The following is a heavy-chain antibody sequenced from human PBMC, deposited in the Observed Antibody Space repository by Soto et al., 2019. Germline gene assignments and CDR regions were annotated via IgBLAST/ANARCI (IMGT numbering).Heavy chain of an antibody. CDR1: GSTFNNFA. J-gene: IGHJ4*02. CDR2: IVVVSNTV. CDR3: ARAIKRWEVHQYFDS. Sequence: QVLLLQSGAEVKEPGSSVRVSCKVSGSTFNNFAFSWLRQAPGRGPEWMGGIVVVSNTVDYSQRFQDRVTITADTSTSPLDMELSSLSSEDTAVYYCARAIKRWEVHQYFDSWGQGTLLSVFS. V-gene: IGHV1-69*06. D-gene: IGHD1-26*01.